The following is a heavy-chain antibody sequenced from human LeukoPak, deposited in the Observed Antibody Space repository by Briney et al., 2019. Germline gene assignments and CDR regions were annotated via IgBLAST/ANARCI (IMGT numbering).Heavy chain of an antibody. CDR2: IYHSGST. CDR1: GGSISNYY. V-gene: IGHV4-59*12. J-gene: IGHJ4*02. CDR3: ARDRVDYYDSTGLLDY. Sequence: SETLSLTCTVSGGSISNYYWSWIRQSPGKGLEWIGEIYHSGSTNYNPSLKSRVTISIDKTKNQFSLKLTSVTAADTAVYYCARDRVDYYDSTGLLDYWGQGTLVTVSS. D-gene: IGHD3-22*01.